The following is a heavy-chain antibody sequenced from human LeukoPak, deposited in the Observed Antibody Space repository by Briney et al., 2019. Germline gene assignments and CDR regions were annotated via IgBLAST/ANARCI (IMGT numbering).Heavy chain of an antibody. CDR3: ARSLPKYSSSWAKGTDAFDI. CDR1: GGTFSSYA. D-gene: IGHD6-13*01. J-gene: IGHJ3*02. V-gene: IGHV1-69*04. Sequence: SVKVSCKASGGTFSSYAISWVRQVPGQGLEWMGRIIPILGIANYAQKFQGRVTITADKSTSTAYMELSSLRSEDTAVCYCARSLPKYSSSWAKGTDAFDIWGQGTMVTVSS. CDR2: IIPILGIA.